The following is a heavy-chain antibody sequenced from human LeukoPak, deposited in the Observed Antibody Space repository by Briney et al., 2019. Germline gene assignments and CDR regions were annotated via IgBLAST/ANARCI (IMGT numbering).Heavy chain of an antibody. J-gene: IGHJ5*02. V-gene: IGHV4-39*07. CDR2: IYYSGST. CDR3: ARGPTIIAAAGTGWFDP. Sequence: SETLSLTCTVSGGSISSSSYYWGWIRQPPGKGLEWIGSIYYSGSTYYNPSLKSRVTISVDTSKNQFSLKLSSVTAADTAVYYCARGPTIIAAAGTGWFDPWGQGTLVTVSS. D-gene: IGHD6-13*01. CDR1: GGSISSSSYY.